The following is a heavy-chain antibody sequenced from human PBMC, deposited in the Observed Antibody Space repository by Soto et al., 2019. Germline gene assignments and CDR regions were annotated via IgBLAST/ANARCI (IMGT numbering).Heavy chain of an antibody. V-gene: IGHV3-74*01. CDR2: INGDGSST. CDR1: GFAFSNYW. J-gene: IGHJ5*02. D-gene: IGHD5-12*01. CDR3: ARFRVGGGSVP. Sequence: ELQLVQSGGGLVQPGGSLRLSCAASGFAFSNYWMHWVRQAPGKGLVWVSRINGDGSSTSYADSVRGRFTISRDNAENALYLQMNSLGPEGTALYYCARFRVGGGSVPWGQGTLVTVSS.